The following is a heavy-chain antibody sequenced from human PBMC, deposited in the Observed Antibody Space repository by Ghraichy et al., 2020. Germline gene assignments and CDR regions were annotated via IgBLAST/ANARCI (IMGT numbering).Heavy chain of an antibody. CDR3: ATETVARYDAFDI. CDR2: ISSSGSTI. J-gene: IGHJ3*02. CDR1: GFTFSDYY. Sequence: GGSLRLSCVASGFTFSDYYMSWIRQAPGKGLEWVSYISSSGSTIYYTDSVKGRFTIPRDNAKNSLYLQMNSLRADDTAVYYCATETVARYDAFDIWGQGTMVTVSS. V-gene: IGHV3-11*01. D-gene: IGHD6-19*01.